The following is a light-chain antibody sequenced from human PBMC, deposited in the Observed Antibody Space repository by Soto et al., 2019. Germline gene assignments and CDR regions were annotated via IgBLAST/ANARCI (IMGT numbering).Light chain of an antibody. CDR1: QSVSGN. CDR3: QQYHSWPPRT. V-gene: IGKV3-15*01. J-gene: IGKJ1*01. CDR2: GAF. Sequence: EILMTQSPVTLSVSPGERATLSCRASQSVSGNLAWYQQKPGQAPSLLIYGAFTRATGIPARFSGTGSGTEFTLTISSLQSEDFALYYCQQYHSWPPRTFGQGTKVDIK.